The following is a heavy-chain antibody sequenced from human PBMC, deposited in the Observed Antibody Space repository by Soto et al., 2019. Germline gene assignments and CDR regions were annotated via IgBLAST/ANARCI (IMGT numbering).Heavy chain of an antibody. CDR1: GFTFSDYY. CDR3: ANSGRYSSSSNGAFDP. V-gene: IGHV3-11*01. Sequence: GGSLRLSCAASGFTFSDYYMSWIRQAPGKGLEWVSYISSSGSTIYYADSVKGRFTISRDNAKNSLYLQMNSLRAEDTAVYYCANSGRYSSSSNGAFDPWGQGTLVTVSS. D-gene: IGHD6-6*01. J-gene: IGHJ5*02. CDR2: ISSSGSTI.